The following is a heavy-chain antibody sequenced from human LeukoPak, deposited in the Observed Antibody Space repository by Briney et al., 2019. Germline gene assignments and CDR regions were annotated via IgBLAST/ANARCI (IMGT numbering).Heavy chain of an antibody. CDR3: ARRGYCSGGSCYAGLNWFDP. CDR1: GGSISSGDHY. J-gene: IGHJ5*02. V-gene: IGHV4-30-4*01. D-gene: IGHD2-15*01. CDR2: IYYSGST. Sequence: SQTLSLTCTVSGGSISSGDHYWSWIRQPPGKGLEWIGHIYYSGSTYYNPSLKSRVTISVDTSKNQFSLKLSSVSAADTAVYYCARRGYCSGGSCYAGLNWFDPWGQGTLVTVSS.